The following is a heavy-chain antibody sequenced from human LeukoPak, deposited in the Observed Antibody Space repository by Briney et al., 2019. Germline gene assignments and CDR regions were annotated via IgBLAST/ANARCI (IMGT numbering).Heavy chain of an antibody. J-gene: IGHJ3*02. CDR2: IIPIFGTA. D-gene: IGHD2-2*02. CDR3: ARDRKRLVVPAAIAIDAFDI. CDR1: GGTFISYA. Sequence: ASVKVSCKASGGTFISYAISWVRQAPGQGLEWMGGIIPIFGTANYAQKFQGRVTITADESTSTAYMELSSLRSEDTAVYYCARDRKRLVVPAAIAIDAFDIWGQGTMVTVSS. V-gene: IGHV1-69*13.